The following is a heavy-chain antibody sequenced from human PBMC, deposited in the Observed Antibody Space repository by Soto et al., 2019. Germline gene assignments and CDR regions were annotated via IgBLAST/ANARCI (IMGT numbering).Heavy chain of an antibody. D-gene: IGHD3-3*01. CDR3: ARDRWTADYDFWSGYYKTSYYYYGMDV. Sequence: GGSLRLSCAASGFTFSSYWMHWVRQAPGKGLVWVSRINSDGSSTSYADSVKGRFTISRDNAKNTLYLQMNSLRAEDTAVYYCARDRWTADYDFWSGYYKTSYYYYGMDVWGQGTTVTVSS. CDR1: GFTFSSYW. V-gene: IGHV3-74*01. CDR2: INSDGSST. J-gene: IGHJ6*02.